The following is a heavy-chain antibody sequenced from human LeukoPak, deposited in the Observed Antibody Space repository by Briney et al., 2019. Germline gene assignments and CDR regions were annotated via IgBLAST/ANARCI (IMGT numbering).Heavy chain of an antibody. D-gene: IGHD7-27*01. J-gene: IGHJ4*02. Sequence: ASVKVSCKASGYTFTSYGISWVRQAPGQGLEWMGRLNPNNGYTFYTEEFQGRVTMTSDTSISTAYMELSRLTSDDTALYYCARDLSSTSNWEFDYWGQGTLVTVSS. CDR3: ARDLSSTSNWEFDY. CDR2: LNPNNGYT. CDR1: GYTFTSYG. V-gene: IGHV1-2*06.